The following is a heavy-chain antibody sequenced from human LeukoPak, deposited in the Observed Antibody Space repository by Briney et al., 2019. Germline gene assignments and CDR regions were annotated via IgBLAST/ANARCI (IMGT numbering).Heavy chain of an antibody. CDR1: GYTFTSYD. CDR3: GRPLQRGSWTQRALDY. Sequence: GASVKVSCKASGYTFTSYDISWVQQATGQGLEWMGWMNPNSGNAGYAQRFQGRVTMTRNNSISTAYMELTSLRSEDTAVYYCGRPLQRGSWTQRALDYWGQGTLVTVSS. CDR2: MNPNSGNA. D-gene: IGHD3-10*01. V-gene: IGHV1-8*01. J-gene: IGHJ4*02.